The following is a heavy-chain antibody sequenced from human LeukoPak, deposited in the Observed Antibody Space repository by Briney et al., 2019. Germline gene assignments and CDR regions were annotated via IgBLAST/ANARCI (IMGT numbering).Heavy chain of an antibody. D-gene: IGHD6-19*01. Sequence: GASVKVSFTASGGTFSSYAISWVRQAPGQGLEWMGGIIPIFGTANYAQKFQGRVTITADESTSTAYMELSSLRSEDTAVYYCATRLYSSGWYEGANWFDPWGQGTLVTVSS. CDR1: GGTFSSYA. CDR2: IIPIFGTA. CDR3: ATRLYSSGWYEGANWFDP. V-gene: IGHV1-69*13. J-gene: IGHJ5*02.